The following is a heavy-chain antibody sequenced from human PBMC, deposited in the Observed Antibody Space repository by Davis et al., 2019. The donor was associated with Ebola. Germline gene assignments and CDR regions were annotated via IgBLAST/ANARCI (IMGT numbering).Heavy chain of an antibody. V-gene: IGHV3-30*03. J-gene: IGHJ4*02. CDR1: GFTFSSYG. D-gene: IGHD4-17*01. Sequence: GGSLRLSCAASGFTFSSYGMHWVRQAPGKGLEWVAVISYDGSNKYYADSVKGRFTISRDNAKNSLYLQMNSLRAEDTAVYYCARRPTVTTGAHFDYWGQGTLVTVSS. CDR3: ARRPTVTTGAHFDY. CDR2: ISYDGSNK.